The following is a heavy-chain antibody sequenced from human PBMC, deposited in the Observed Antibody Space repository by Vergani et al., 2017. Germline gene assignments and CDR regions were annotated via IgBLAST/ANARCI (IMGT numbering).Heavy chain of an antibody. D-gene: IGHD4-17*01. CDR2: ISSSSSTI. CDR3: ARAYTVTTEYYYGMDV. J-gene: IGHJ6*02. CDR1: GITFWKFG. Sequence: EVDLVESGGGLAQPGGSLRLSCEASGITFWKFGMHWVRQGPGKGLEWVSSISSSSSTIYYADSVKGRFTISRDNAKNSLYLQMNSLRAEDTAVYYCARAYTVTTEYYYGMDVWGQGTTVTVSS. V-gene: IGHV3-48*01.